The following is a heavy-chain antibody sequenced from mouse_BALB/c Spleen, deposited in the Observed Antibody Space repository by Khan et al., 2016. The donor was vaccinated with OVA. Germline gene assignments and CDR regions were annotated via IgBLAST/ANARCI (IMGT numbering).Heavy chain of an antibody. CDR3: ARGARYDKARYALDD. V-gene: IGHV9-3-1*01. Sequence: QIQLVQSGPELKTPGETVKISCKASGYTFTNFGMHWVKQAPGKGLKWMGWINTYTGEPTYAHDFKGRFAFSLETSANTAYLQINNLKNEDTAIYFCARGARYDKARYALDDWGQGTSVTVSS. J-gene: IGHJ4*01. D-gene: IGHD2-14*01. CDR2: INTYTGEP. CDR1: GYTFTNFG.